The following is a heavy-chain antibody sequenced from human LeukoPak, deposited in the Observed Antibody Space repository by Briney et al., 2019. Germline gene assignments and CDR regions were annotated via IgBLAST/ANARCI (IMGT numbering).Heavy chain of an antibody. CDR2: IIPIFGTA. Sequence: ASVKVSCKASGGTFSSYAISWVRQAPGQGLEWMGGIIPIFGTANYAQKFQGRVTITADESTSTAYMELSSLRSEDTAVYYCATPSEELKLLAHFDYWGQGTLVTVSS. D-gene: IGHD1-7*01. CDR3: ATPSEELKLLAHFDY. J-gene: IGHJ4*02. V-gene: IGHV1-69*13. CDR1: GGTFSSYA.